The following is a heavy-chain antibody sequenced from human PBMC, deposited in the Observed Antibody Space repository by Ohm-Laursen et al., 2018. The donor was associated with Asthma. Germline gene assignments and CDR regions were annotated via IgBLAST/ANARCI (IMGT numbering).Heavy chain of an antibody. V-gene: IGHV4-39*01. Sequence: GTLSLTCTVSGGSISSSSYYWGWIRQPPGKGLEWIGSIYYSGSTYYNPSLKSRVTISVDTSKNQFSLKLSSVTAADTAVYYCARRQWLVQDYYYYYGMDVWGQGTTVTVSS. D-gene: IGHD6-19*01. J-gene: IGHJ6*02. CDR3: ARRQWLVQDYYYYYGMDV. CDR1: GGSISSSSYY. CDR2: IYYSGST.